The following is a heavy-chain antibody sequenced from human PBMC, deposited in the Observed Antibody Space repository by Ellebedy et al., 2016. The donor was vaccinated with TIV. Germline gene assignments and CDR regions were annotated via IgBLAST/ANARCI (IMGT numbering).Heavy chain of an antibody. J-gene: IGHJ5*02. Sequence: PGGSLRLSCAASGFTFSTYSMNRVRQAPGKGLEWVSYISSTTNTIYYADSVKGRFTISRDNAKNSLYLQMNSLRDEDTAVYYCARASAAHHPSSPYNGWFDPWGQGTLVTVSS. V-gene: IGHV3-48*02. CDR3: ARASAAHHPSSPYNGWFDP. CDR1: GFTFSTYS. CDR2: ISSTTNTI. D-gene: IGHD6-13*01.